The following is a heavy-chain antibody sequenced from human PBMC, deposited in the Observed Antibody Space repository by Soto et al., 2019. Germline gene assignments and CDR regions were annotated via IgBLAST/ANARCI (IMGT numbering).Heavy chain of an antibody. J-gene: IGHJ6*02. CDR3: ARARPPVASTRSRYYYYVMDF. CDR1: GGSISSSNW. CDR2: IYHSGST. D-gene: IGHD2-15*01. Sequence: SETLSLTCAVSGGSISSSNWWSWVRQPPGKGLEWIGEIYHSGSTNYNPSLKSRVTISVDKSKNQFSLKLSSVTAADTAVYYCARARPPVASTRSRYYYYVMDFWGQGTTVTVSS. V-gene: IGHV4-4*02.